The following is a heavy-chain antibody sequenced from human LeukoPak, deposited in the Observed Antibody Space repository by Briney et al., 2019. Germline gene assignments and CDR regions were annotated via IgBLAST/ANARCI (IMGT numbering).Heavy chain of an antibody. CDR2: INHSGST. D-gene: IGHD6-13*01. CDR3: ARGRRWYSRKLPRYNWFDP. CDR1: GGSFRGYY. Sequence: SETLSLTCAVYGGSFRGYYWSWIRQPPGKGLEWIGEINHSGSTNYNPSLKSRVTISVDTSKNQFSLKLSSVTAADTAVYYCARGRRWYSRKLPRYNWFDPWGQGTLVTVSS. J-gene: IGHJ5*02. V-gene: IGHV4-34*01.